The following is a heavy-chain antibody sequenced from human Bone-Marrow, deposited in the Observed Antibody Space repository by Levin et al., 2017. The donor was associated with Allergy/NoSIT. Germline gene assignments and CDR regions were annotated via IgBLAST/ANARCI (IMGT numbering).Heavy chain of an antibody. CDR2: ISWNGGNS. V-gene: IGHV3-9*01. CDR1: GFTFDDYG. J-gene: IGHJ3*02. Sequence: PGGSLRLSCEASGFTFDDYGIHWVRQAPGKGLEWVSGISWNGGNSAYAASVKGRFTISRDKAKNSLYLEIQSLRPEDTAVYYCVKGSIVRIDCAIRGDVVDIWGKGTKVTVSS. CDR3: VKGSIVRIDCAIRGDVVDI. D-gene: IGHD2-21*01.